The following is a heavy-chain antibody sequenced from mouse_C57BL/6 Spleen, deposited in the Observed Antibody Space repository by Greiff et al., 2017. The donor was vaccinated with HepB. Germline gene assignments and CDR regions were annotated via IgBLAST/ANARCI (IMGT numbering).Heavy chain of an antibody. CDR2: INPNNGGT. Sequence: EVQLQQSGPELVKPGASVKISCKASGYTFTDYYMNWVKQSHGKSLEWIGDINPNNGGTSYNQKFKGKATLTVDKSSSTAYMELRSLTSEDSAVYYCARGEGYYYGKKSLDYWGQGTTLTVSS. J-gene: IGHJ2*01. CDR1: GYTFTDYY. CDR3: ARGEGYYYGKKSLDY. D-gene: IGHD1-1*01. V-gene: IGHV1-26*01.